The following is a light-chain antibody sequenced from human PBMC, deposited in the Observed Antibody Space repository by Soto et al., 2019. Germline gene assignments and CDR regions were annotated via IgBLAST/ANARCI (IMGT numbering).Light chain of an antibody. Sequence: EIVLTQSPGTLSLSPGERATLSCRASQSVNSNLAWYQQKAGQAPRLLIYADSNRATGIPARFSGSGSGRDFTLTISSLEPEDFSVYYCQQRYNWPITFDQGTRLEIK. CDR1: QSVNSN. V-gene: IGKV3-11*02. J-gene: IGKJ5*01. CDR2: ADS. CDR3: QQRYNWPIT.